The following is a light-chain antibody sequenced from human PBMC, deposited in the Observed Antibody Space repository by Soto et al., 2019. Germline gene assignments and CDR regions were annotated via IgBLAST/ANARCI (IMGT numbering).Light chain of an antibody. CDR3: QQYNNWPPDRT. Sequence: EIVLTQSPGTLSLSPGERATLSCRASQTVRTNYLAWFQHKPGQAPRLLIYGASSRATGIPDRFSGSGSGTDFTLTISSLQSEDFAIYFCQQYNNWPPDRTFGQGTKVEIK. V-gene: IGKV3-20*01. CDR1: QTVRTNY. J-gene: IGKJ1*01. CDR2: GAS.